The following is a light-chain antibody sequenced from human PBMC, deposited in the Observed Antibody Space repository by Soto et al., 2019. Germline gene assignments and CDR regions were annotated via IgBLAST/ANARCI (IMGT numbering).Light chain of an antibody. V-gene: IGKV3-20*01. J-gene: IGKJ1*01. CDR1: QSVSSSY. Sequence: EMVMTQSPGTLSLSTGERATLSCRASQSVSSSYLAWYQQKPGQAPRLLIYGASSRATDIPDRFSGSGSGTEFTLTISSLQPDDFTTYYCQQYDSYPTTFGQGTKVDIK. CDR3: QQYDSYPTT. CDR2: GAS.